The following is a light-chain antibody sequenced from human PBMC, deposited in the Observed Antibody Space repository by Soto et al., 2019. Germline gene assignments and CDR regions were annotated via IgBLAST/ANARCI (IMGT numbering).Light chain of an antibody. V-gene: IGLV1-40*01. Sequence: LRQPPTVCGAPGHMVSISCTGSSSNIGAEYDVHWYQQLPGTAPKRLIYGDNNRPSGVPDRFSGSKSGTSASLAITGLQPEDEADYYCQSYDSSLTTFVFGTGTKVTVL. J-gene: IGLJ1*01. CDR1: SSNIGAEYD. CDR3: QSYDSSLTTFV. CDR2: GDN.